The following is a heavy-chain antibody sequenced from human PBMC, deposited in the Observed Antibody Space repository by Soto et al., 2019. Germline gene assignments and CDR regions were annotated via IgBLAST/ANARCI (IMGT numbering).Heavy chain of an antibody. J-gene: IGHJ6*03. D-gene: IGHD3-10*01. CDR3: ARASVPGDHYYYFY. CDR1: GGSISSGGYY. Sequence: VSGGSISSGGYYWSWIRQHPGKDLEWIGYIYYSGSTDYNPPLKSRATIXXXXSKNQFSLKLSSVTAADTAVYYFARASVPGDHYYYFY. V-gene: IGHV4-31*02. CDR2: IYYSGST.